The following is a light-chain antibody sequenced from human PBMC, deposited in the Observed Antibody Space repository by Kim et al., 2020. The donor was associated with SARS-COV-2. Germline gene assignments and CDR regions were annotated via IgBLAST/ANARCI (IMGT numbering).Light chain of an antibody. CDR2: KAS. V-gene: IGKV1-5*03. J-gene: IGKJ1*01. Sequence: DIQMTQSPSTLSASVGDRVTITCRASQSISAWLAWYQQKPGKAPNLLIYKASSLESGVPSRFSGSGSGAEFSLTISSLQPDDFATYYCQQYKYSPWTFGQGTKVDIK. CDR3: QQYKYSPWT. CDR1: QSISAW.